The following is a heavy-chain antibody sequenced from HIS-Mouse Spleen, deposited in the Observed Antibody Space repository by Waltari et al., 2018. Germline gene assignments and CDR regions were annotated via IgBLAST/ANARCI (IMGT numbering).Heavy chain of an antibody. CDR1: GGSICSSSYS. J-gene: IGHJ2*01. CDR3: AREIPYSSSWYDWYFDL. Sequence: QLQLQASGPGLVKPSAPLSLPCTVSGGSICSSSYSWGWLRQPPGKGLEWIGSIYYSGSTYYNPSLKSRVTISVDTSKNQFSLKLSSVTAADTAVYYCAREIPYSSSWYDWYFDLWGRGTLVTVSS. V-gene: IGHV4-39*07. CDR2: IYYSGST. D-gene: IGHD6-13*01.